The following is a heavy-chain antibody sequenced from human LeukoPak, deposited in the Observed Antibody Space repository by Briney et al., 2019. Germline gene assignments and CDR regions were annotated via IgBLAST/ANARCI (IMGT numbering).Heavy chain of an antibody. CDR2: INPSGGST. Sequence: ASVKVSCKASEYTFTSYYMHWVRQAPGQGLEWMGIINPSGGSTSYAQKFQGRVTMTRDTSTSTVYMELSSLRSEDTAVYYCARGPMRDGYNKFSPIGGYWGQGTLVTVSS. J-gene: IGHJ4*02. D-gene: IGHD5-24*01. V-gene: IGHV1-46*01. CDR1: EYTFTSYY. CDR3: ARGPMRDGYNKFSPIGGY.